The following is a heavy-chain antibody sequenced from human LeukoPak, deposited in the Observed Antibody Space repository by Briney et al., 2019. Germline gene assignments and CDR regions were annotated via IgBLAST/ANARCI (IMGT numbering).Heavy chain of an antibody. V-gene: IGHV3-30*04. Sequence: GRSLRLSCAASGFTFGSYAMHWVRQAPGKGLEWVAVIPYDGSNKYYADSVKGRFTISRDNSKNTLYLQMNSLRAEDTAVYYCAREAEYCSSTSCPFDYWGQGTLVTVSS. CDR2: IPYDGSNK. D-gene: IGHD2-2*01. CDR3: AREAEYCSSTSCPFDY. CDR1: GFTFGSYA. J-gene: IGHJ4*02.